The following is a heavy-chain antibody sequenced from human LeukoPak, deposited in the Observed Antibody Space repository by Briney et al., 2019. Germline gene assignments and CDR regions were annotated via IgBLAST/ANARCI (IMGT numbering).Heavy chain of an antibody. CDR2: IKEDGSED. Sequence: GGSLRLSCAASGFTFSRAWMSWLRQAPGKGLEWVANIKEDGSEDYYADSVKGRSAISKDNPKNSLDLQMNGLGAEDTAMYYCARDADGYEDWGQGTLVTVSS. CDR3: ARDADGYED. V-gene: IGHV3-7*01. CDR1: GFTFSRAW. J-gene: IGHJ4*02. D-gene: IGHD5-18*01.